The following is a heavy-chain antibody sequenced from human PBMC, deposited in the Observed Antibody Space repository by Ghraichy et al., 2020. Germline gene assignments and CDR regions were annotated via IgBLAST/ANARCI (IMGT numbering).Heavy chain of an antibody. Sequence: SETLSLTCTVSGDSISSGGYYWSWIRQHPGKGLEWIGYIYYSGNTYYNPSLKSRVTISVDTSKNQFSLKLSSVTAADTAVYYCARDHRNYFDYWGQGTLVTVSS. V-gene: IGHV4-31*03. CDR1: GDSISSGGYY. D-gene: IGHD1-14*01. CDR3: ARDHRNYFDY. CDR2: IYYSGNT. J-gene: IGHJ4*02.